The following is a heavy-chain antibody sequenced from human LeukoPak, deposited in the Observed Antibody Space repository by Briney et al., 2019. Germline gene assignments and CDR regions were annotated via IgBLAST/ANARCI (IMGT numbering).Heavy chain of an antibody. Sequence: GGSLRLSCVPSGLSVTSNYWNWVRQPPGKGLEWISLLYTDGNPQYADSVKGRFTFSRDTSKSTLYLQMNSLRAEDTAVYYCAYGDYPLTYWGQGTLVTVSS. CDR2: LYTDGNP. CDR3: AYGDYPLTY. J-gene: IGHJ4*02. CDR1: GLSVTSNY. D-gene: IGHD4-17*01. V-gene: IGHV3-66*01.